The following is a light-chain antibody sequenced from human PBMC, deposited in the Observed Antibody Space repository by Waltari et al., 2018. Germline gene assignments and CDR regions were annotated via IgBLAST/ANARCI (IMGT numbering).Light chain of an antibody. J-gene: IGKJ1*01. Sequence: EIVLTQSPATLSVSAGDRATLSCRASQSVSTNLAWYQQKPGQAPRLLIYEASTRATSIPARFSGSGSGTEFTLTITSLQSEDFAVYYCQQYHIWWTFGQGTKVEIK. V-gene: IGKV3-15*01. CDR3: QQYHIWWT. CDR1: QSVSTN. CDR2: EAS.